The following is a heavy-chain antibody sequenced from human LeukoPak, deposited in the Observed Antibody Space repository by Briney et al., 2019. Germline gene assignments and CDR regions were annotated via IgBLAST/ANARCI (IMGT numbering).Heavy chain of an antibody. V-gene: IGHV3-7*03. J-gene: IGHJ6*02. CDR3: ARGGGLDV. Sequence: PSETLSLTCTVSGGSVSSGSYYWMSWVRQAPGKGLEWVANIKQDGSEKYYVDSVKGRFTISRDNAKNSLYLQMSNLRAEDTAVYFCARGGGLDVWGQGATVTVSS. CDR1: GGSVSSGSYYW. D-gene: IGHD3-16*01. CDR2: IKQDGSEK.